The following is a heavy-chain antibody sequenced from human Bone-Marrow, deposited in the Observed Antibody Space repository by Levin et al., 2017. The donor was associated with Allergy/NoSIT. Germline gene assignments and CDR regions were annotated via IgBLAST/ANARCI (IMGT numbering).Heavy chain of an antibody. CDR1: GISVSNNH. J-gene: IGHJ4*02. D-gene: IGHD5-12*01. CDR2: IYSGGDT. Sequence: PGESLKISCAASGISVSNNHMSWVRQAPGKGLECVAGIYSGGDTYQSDSVKSRFTVSRDNSKNTVYLHMSNLRGDDTAVYYCARGYKSGLSFGWGQGTLVTVSS. V-gene: IGHV3-66*01. CDR3: ARGYKSGLSFG.